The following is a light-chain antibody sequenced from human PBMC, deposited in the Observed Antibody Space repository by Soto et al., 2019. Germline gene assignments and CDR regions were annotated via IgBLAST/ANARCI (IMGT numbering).Light chain of an antibody. J-gene: IGKJ4*01. Sequence: EIVMTQSPATLSVSPGERATLSCRASQSVSSNLAGYQQNPGQAPRLLIYGASTRATGISARFSGSGTGTEFTLTISSLQSEDFAVYYCQQYNNWPPLTFGGGTKVEIK. CDR1: QSVSSN. V-gene: IGKV3-15*01. CDR2: GAS. CDR3: QQYNNWPPLT.